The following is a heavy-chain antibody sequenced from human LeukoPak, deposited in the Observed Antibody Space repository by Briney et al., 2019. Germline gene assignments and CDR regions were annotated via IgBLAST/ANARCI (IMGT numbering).Heavy chain of an antibody. D-gene: IGHD5-18*01. CDR3: ARGSAMASGVFDY. J-gene: IGHJ4*02. CDR1: GGSISSSSYY. V-gene: IGHV4-39*07. Sequence: PSETLSLTCTVSGGSISSSSYYWGWIRQPPGKGLEWIGSIYYSGSTYYNPSLKSRVTISVDTSKNQFSLKLSSVTAADTAVYYCARGSAMASGVFDYWGQGTLVTVSS. CDR2: IYYSGST.